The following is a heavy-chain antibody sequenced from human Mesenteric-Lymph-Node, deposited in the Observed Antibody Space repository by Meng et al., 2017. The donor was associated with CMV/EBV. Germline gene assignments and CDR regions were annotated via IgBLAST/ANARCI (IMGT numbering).Heavy chain of an antibody. CDR3: ATDNPVLDY. D-gene: IGHD5-12*01. Sequence: GGSLRLSCEASGIFGMHWVRQAPGKGLEWVAFIWYDGGRKYYGDSVRGRFTVSRDDSKNTVYLQMNTLKPEDTAMYYCATDNPVLDYWGQGTLVTVSS. V-gene: IGHV3-30*02. CDR2: IWYDGGRK. CDR1: GIFG. J-gene: IGHJ4*02.